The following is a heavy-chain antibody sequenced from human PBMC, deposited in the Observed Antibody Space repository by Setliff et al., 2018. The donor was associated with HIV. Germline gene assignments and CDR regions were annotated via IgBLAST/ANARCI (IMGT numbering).Heavy chain of an antibody. V-gene: IGHV3-74*01. CDR3: AREDPLTGNWFFDL. D-gene: IGHD1-1*01. CDR1: GFNFNNYA. Sequence: GGSLRLSCKGSGFNFNNYAMHWVRQAPGKGLVWVSRINGDGSAISYADSVKGRFTISRDNAKSTLYLQMNSLRAEDTAVYYCAREDPLTGNWFFDLWGRGTLVTVSS. CDR2: INGDGSAI. J-gene: IGHJ2*01.